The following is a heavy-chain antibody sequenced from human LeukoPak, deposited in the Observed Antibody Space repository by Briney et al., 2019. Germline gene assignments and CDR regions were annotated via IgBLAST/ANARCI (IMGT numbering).Heavy chain of an antibody. J-gene: IGHJ6*02. Sequence: GSLRLSCAASGFTFSTYSMNWVRQSPGRGLEWIGNINYSGTTYYNPSLKSRVTISVDTSKNQFSLKVNSVTAADSAVYYCARHASYYFGMDVWGHGTTVTVSS. CDR1: GFTFSTYSMN. CDR3: ARHASYYFGMDV. D-gene: IGHD3-16*01. CDR2: INYSGTT. V-gene: IGHV4-39*01.